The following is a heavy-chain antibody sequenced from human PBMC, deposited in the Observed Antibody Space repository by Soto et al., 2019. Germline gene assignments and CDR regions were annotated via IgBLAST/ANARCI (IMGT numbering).Heavy chain of an antibody. V-gene: IGHV3-23*01. D-gene: IGHD3-22*01. CDR1: GFSFSSYV. Sequence: PGGSLRLSCAASGFSFSSYVMSWVRRAPGKGLEWVSAISGSGYTTYYGESVKGRFTISRDNSKNTLYLQMNSLRAEDTAVYYCAKDPRYDSSGYSLNYFDYWGQGTLVTVSS. CDR3: AKDPRYDSSGYSLNYFDY. J-gene: IGHJ4*02. CDR2: ISGSGYTT.